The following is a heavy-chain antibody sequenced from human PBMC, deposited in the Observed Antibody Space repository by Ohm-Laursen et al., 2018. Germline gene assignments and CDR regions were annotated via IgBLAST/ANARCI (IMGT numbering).Heavy chain of an antibody. Sequence: GASVKVSCKASGYTFTRYDINWVRQATGQGLVWMGWMSPNSGNTGYAQKFQGRVTMTRNTSISTAYMELSSLRSEDTAVYYCAREAKSYGYVFVYWGQGTLVTVSS. V-gene: IGHV1-8*01. CDR3: AREAKSYGYVFVY. CDR2: MSPNSGNT. D-gene: IGHD5-18*01. CDR1: GYTFTRYD. J-gene: IGHJ4*02.